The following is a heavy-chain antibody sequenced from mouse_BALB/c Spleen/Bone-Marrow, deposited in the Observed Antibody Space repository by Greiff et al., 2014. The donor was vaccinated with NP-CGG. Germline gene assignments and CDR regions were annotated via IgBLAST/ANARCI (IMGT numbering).Heavy chain of an antibody. CDR1: GFSLTGYG. CDR2: IWGDGRG. Sequence: VQGVESGPGLVAPSQSLSITCTVSGFSLTGYGVNWVRQPPGKGLEWLGMIWGDGRGDYNSALKSRLSISKDNSKSQVFLKMNSLQTDDTANYYCARPTMITDYAMDYWGQGTSVTVSS. D-gene: IGHD2-4*01. V-gene: IGHV2-6-7*01. CDR3: ARPTMITDYAMDY. J-gene: IGHJ4*01.